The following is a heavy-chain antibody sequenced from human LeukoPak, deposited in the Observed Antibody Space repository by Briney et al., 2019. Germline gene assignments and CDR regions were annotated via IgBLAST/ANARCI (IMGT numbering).Heavy chain of an antibody. J-gene: IGHJ4*02. CDR3: AKGLSPATMTGTDY. CDR2: ISGSGGST. D-gene: IGHD3-22*01. Sequence: GGSLRLSCAASGFTFSSYAMSWVRQAPGKGLEWVSAISGSGGSTYYADSVKGRFTISRDNSKNTLYLQMNSLRAEDTAVYYCAKGLSPATMTGTDYWGQGTLVTVSS. CDR1: GFTFSSYA. V-gene: IGHV3-23*01.